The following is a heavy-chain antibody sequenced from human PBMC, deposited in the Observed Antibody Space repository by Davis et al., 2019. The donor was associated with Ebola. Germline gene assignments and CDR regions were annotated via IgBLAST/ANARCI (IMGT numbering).Heavy chain of an antibody. Sequence: GESLKISCAASGLSVSSNYMHWVRQAPGKGLEWVSVIENAYTTYYADSVKGRFTLSRDTSTNTIYPQMNSLRADDTGVYYCAREEEDHGDYRDALDVWGQGTLVTVSS. CDR2: IENAYTT. D-gene: IGHD4-17*01. J-gene: IGHJ3*01. V-gene: IGHV3-53*01. CDR1: GLSVSSNY. CDR3: AREEEDHGDYRDALDV.